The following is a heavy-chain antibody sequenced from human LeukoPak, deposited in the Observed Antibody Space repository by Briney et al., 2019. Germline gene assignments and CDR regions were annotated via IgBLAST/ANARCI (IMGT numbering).Heavy chain of an antibody. Sequence: SETLSLTCAVSGGSITSTTYYWGWIRQPPGKGLEWIGRIHSNGNTYYNPSLESRVTISVDTSKNQFSLKLSSVTAADSAVYYCARRHHDFWRPFDSWGQGTLVTVSS. CDR3: ARRHHDFWRPFDS. J-gene: IGHJ4*02. D-gene: IGHD3-3*01. V-gene: IGHV4-39*01. CDR2: IHSNGNT. CDR1: GGSITSTTYY.